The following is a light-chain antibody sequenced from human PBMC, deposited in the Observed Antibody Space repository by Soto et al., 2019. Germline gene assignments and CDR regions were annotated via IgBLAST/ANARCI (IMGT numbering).Light chain of an antibody. CDR1: QSVSGN. CDR3: QQYHNWPPLT. V-gene: IGKV3-15*01. J-gene: IGKJ4*01. Sequence: EIVMTQSPATLSVSPGERATLSCRASQSVSGNLAWYQQRPGQAPRLLIYGASTRATGIPARFSGSGSGTELTLTISSLQSEDFAVYYCQQYHNWPPLTFGGGTKVEIK. CDR2: GAS.